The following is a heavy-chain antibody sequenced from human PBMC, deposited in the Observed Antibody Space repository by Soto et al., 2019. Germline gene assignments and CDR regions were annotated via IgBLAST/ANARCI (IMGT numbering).Heavy chain of an antibody. Sequence: QVQLQQWGAGLLKPSETLSLTCAVYGGSFGGYYWSWIRQPPGKGLEWIGEINHSGSTKYNPSLKSRVIISVDTSKNQFSLKLNSVTAADTAVYYCARGPDSGSDYAWFHSWGQGTLVTVSS. D-gene: IGHD1-26*01. J-gene: IGHJ5*01. CDR2: INHSGST. CDR1: GGSFGGYY. V-gene: IGHV4-34*01. CDR3: ARGPDSGSDYAWFHS.